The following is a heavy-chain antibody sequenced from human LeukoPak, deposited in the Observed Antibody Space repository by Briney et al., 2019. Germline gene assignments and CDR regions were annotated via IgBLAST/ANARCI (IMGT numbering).Heavy chain of an antibody. J-gene: IGHJ4*02. V-gene: IGHV3-9*03. Sequence: GRSLRLSCAASGFTFDDYAMRWVRQAPGKGLEWVSGISWNSGSIGYADSVKGRFTISRDNAKNSLYLQMNSLRAEDMALYYCAKEASNGSGFDYWGQGTLVTVSS. CDR2: ISWNSGSI. CDR1: GFTFDDYA. CDR3: AKEASNGSGFDY. D-gene: IGHD6-19*01.